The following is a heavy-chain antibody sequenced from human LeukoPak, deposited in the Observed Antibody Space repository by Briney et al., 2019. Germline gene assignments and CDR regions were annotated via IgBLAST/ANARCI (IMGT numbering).Heavy chain of an antibody. CDR2: IYHSGST. CDR1: GGSISSRNW. D-gene: IGHD6-19*01. CDR3: ARAVAGTGKAFDI. Sequence: PSGTLSLTCAVSGGSISSRNWWSWVRQPPGKGLEWIGEIYHSGSTNSNPSLKSRVTISVDKSMNQFSLKLSSVTAADTAVYYCARAVAGTGKAFDIWGQGTMVTVSS. V-gene: IGHV4-4*02. J-gene: IGHJ3*02.